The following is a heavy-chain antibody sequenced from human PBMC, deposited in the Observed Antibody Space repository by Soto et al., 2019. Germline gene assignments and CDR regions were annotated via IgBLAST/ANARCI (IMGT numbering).Heavy chain of an antibody. CDR2: ISSNGGTT. Sequence: EVQLAESGGGMVQPGGSLRLSCVASGFTFSSYDMHWVRQAPGKGLEYVSSISSNGGTTYYGSYVKGRFTISRDNSKNTLELQMGILRADDTAVYYCVRRVSGNYDYWGQGTLVTVSS. D-gene: IGHD1-7*01. CDR1: GFTFSSYD. V-gene: IGHV3-64*01. J-gene: IGHJ4*02. CDR3: VRRVSGNYDY.